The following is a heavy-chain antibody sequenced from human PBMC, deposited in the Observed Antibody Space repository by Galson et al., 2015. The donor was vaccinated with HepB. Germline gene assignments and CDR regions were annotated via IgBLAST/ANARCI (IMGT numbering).Heavy chain of an antibody. D-gene: IGHD3-3*01. J-gene: IGHJ4*02. CDR1: GFTFDDYG. V-gene: IGHV3-20*01. Sequence: SLRLSCAASGFTFDDYGMSRVRQAPGKGLEWVSGINWNGGSTGYADSVKGRFTISRDNAKNSLYLQMNSLRAEDTALYHCARYTIFGVYYFDYWGQGTLVTVSS. CDR2: INWNGGST. CDR3: ARYTIFGVYYFDY.